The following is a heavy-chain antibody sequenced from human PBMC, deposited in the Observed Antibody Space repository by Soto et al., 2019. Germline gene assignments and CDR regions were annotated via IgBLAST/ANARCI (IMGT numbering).Heavy chain of an antibody. CDR3: ARGGYCSSTSCLNSCYGMDV. CDR2: IIPIFGTE. V-gene: IGHV1-69*01. Sequence: QVQLVQSGAEVKKPGSSVKVSCKASGGTFSSYAISWVRQAPGQGLEWMGGIIPIFGTENYAQKFKGRVTIIADESTSTAYMELSSLRSEDTAVYYCARGGYCSSTSCLNSCYGMDVWGQGTTVTVSS. D-gene: IGHD2-2*01. CDR1: GGTFSSYA. J-gene: IGHJ6*02.